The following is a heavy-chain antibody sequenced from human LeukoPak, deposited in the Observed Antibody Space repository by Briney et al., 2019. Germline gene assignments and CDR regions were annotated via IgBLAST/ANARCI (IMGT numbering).Heavy chain of an antibody. CDR3: AKALNTVLVVPNPNWFDP. D-gene: IGHD2-15*01. J-gene: IGHJ5*02. Sequence: GGSLRLSCAASGFTFSSYAMSWVRQAPGKGLERVSAISGSGGSTYYADSVKGRFTISRDNSKNTLYLQMNSLRAEDTAVYYCAKALNTVLVVPNPNWFDPWGQGTLVTVSS. CDR2: ISGSGGST. CDR1: GFTFSSYA. V-gene: IGHV3-23*01.